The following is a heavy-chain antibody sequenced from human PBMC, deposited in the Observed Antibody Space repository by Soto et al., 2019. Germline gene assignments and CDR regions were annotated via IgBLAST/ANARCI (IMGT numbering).Heavy chain of an antibody. Sequence: SETLSLTCTVSGDSVISATYYWSWIRQPPGKGLEWIGYIYYDGGTNYNSSLKSRVTISTDTSRSQLSLQLTSATPADTAVYYCARVLPGIAAAYDAFDVWGQGTMVTVSS. J-gene: IGHJ3*01. CDR2: IYYDGGT. D-gene: IGHD6-13*01. V-gene: IGHV4-61*01. CDR1: GDSVISATYY. CDR3: ARVLPGIAAAYDAFDV.